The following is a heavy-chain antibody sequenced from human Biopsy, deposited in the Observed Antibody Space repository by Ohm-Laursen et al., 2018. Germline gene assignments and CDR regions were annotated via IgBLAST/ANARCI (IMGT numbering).Heavy chain of an antibody. CDR3: APQTPRDPDILTGAYHYDMAV. J-gene: IGHJ6*02. V-gene: IGHV1-69*01. Sequence: SSVKVSCKVSGGTFSNSAISWARQAPGQGLEWMGGIITFFRTVNYAQNFQGRLTITADEFTDTAYMELRSLRSEDTAVYYCAPQTPRDPDILTGAYHYDMAVWGQGTPVTVSS. D-gene: IGHD3-9*01. CDR1: GGTFSNSA. CDR2: IITFFRTV.